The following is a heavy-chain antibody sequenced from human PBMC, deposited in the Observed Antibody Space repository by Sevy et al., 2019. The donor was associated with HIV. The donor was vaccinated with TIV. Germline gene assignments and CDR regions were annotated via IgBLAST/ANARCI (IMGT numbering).Heavy chain of an antibody. CDR3: ASLYNGFDY. V-gene: IGHV3-30*14. CDR1: GFTINSYA. Sequence: GGSLRLSCAVSGFTINSYAVNWVRQAPGKGLGWVAGISYDGSHEYYADSVKGRFTISRDNAENSLFLQMNSLRAEDTAVYYCASLYNGFDYWGQGTLVTVSS. J-gene: IGHJ4*02. CDR2: ISYDGSHE. D-gene: IGHD1-20*01.